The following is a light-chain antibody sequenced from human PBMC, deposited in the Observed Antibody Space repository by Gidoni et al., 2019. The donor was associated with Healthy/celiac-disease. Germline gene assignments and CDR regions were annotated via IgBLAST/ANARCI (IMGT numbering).Light chain of an antibody. CDR2: AAS. CDR3: QQGYSTPSIT. V-gene: IGKV1-39*01. CDR1: QTITSY. J-gene: IGKJ5*01. Sequence: DIQMTQSPSSLSASVGDRVTITCRASQTITSYLNWYQQKPGKAPNLLIYAASSLQSGVPSRFSGSGSGTDFTLTISSLQPEDFATYYCQQGYSTPSITFGQGTRLEIK.